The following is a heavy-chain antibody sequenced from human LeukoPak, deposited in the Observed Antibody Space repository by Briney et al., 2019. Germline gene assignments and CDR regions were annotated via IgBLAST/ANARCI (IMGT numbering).Heavy chain of an antibody. Sequence: SETLSLTCAVYAGSFSGYYWRWIRQPPGKGLEWIGEINHSGSTNYNPSLKSRVTISVDTSKNQFSLKLSSVTAADTPVYYCARASVGCSSTSCYSTQFDYWGQGTLVTVSS. CDR3: ARASVGCSSTSCYSTQFDY. D-gene: IGHD2-2*01. V-gene: IGHV4-34*01. CDR1: AGSFSGYY. J-gene: IGHJ4*02. CDR2: INHSGST.